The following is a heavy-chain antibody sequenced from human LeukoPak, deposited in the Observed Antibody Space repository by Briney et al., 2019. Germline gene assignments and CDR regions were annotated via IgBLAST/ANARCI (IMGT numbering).Heavy chain of an antibody. CDR2: IYHSGST. Sequence: SETLSLTCAVSGGSLSSGGYSWSWIRQPPGKGLEWIGYIYHSGSTYYNPSLKSRVTISVDRSKNQFSLKLSSVTAADTAVYYCARAPRFYYYGMDVWGQGTTVTVSS. CDR3: ARAPRFYYYGMDV. D-gene: IGHD4-17*01. CDR1: GGSLSSGGYS. V-gene: IGHV4-30-2*01. J-gene: IGHJ6*02.